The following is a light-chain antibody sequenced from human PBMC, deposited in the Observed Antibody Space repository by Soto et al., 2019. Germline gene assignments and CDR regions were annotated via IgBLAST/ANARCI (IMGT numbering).Light chain of an antibody. CDR1: QDIDKY. V-gene: IGKV1-33*01. J-gene: IGKJ5*01. CDR3: QQYYDLPIT. Sequence: DIQMTQSPSSLSASVGDRVTITCQASQDIDKYLNWYQQKPGKAPKLLIDDVTNLETGVPSRFSGSGSVTHFTFTIGSLQPEDIATYYCQQYYDLPITFCQGTRLEIK. CDR2: DVT.